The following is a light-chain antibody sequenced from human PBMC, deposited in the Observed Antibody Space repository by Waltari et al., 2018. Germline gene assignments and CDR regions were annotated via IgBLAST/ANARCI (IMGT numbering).Light chain of an antibody. Sequence: SYELTQPPSVSVSPGQTTRITCSGDAVPRKYADSFQQKSSGQAPVMVICEGSKRPPGIPESFSGSYSGTKATLIITGAQVEDEADYYCFSSDMTVNRVFGGGTKVAVL. J-gene: IGLJ1*01. CDR1: AVPRKY. V-gene: IGLV3-10*01. CDR3: FSSDMTVNRV. CDR2: EGS.